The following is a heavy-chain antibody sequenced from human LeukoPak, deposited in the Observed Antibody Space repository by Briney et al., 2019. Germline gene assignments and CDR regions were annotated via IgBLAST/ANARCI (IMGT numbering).Heavy chain of an antibody. Sequence: SVNVSCKASGGTFSSYAISWVRQAPGQGLEWLGRIIPILSIANYAQKFQGRVTITADKSTSTAYMELSSLRSEDTAVYYCATLYSSSDLNWFDPWGQGTLVTVSS. J-gene: IGHJ5*02. CDR2: IIPILSIA. V-gene: IGHV1-69*04. D-gene: IGHD6-6*01. CDR3: ATLYSSSDLNWFDP. CDR1: GGTFSSYA.